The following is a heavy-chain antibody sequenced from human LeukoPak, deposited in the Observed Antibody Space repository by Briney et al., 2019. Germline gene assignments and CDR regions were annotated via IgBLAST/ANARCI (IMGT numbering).Heavy chain of an antibody. CDR2: ISGSGGNT. V-gene: IGHV3-23*01. D-gene: IGHD3-3*01. J-gene: IGHJ6*03. CDR1: GFTFSNYA. CDR3: AKAGNYYDFWSGYYTHLGDYYYMDV. Sequence: GGSLRLSCAASGFTFSNYAMSWVRQAPGKGLEWVSAISGSGGNTYYADSVKGRFTISRDNSKNTLYLQMNSLRAEDTAVYYCAKAGNYYDFWSGYYTHLGDYYYMDVWGKGTTVTVSS.